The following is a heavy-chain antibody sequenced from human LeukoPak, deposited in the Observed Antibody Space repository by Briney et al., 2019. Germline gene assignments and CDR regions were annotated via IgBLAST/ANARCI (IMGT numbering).Heavy chain of an antibody. D-gene: IGHD4-23*01. J-gene: IGHJ5*02. CDR3: ARERYYYGGKTWFDP. CDR2: IYYTGST. Sequence: SETLSLTCSVSGGYLITSDHYWGWIPQTPGKGLEWIGSIYYTGSTSTNPLFKSRVTVSVDTSENQCALNLTSVTAADTAVYYCARERYYYGGKTWFDPWGQGTLVTVSS. V-gene: IGHV4-39*06. CDR1: GGYLITSDHY.